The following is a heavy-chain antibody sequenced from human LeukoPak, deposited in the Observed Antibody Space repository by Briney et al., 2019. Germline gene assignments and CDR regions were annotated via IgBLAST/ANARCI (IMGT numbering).Heavy chain of an antibody. CDR3: ARGFGQFDY. J-gene: IGHJ4*02. CDR2: IRYDGSNK. D-gene: IGHD3-10*01. CDR1: GFTFSGYG. V-gene: IGHV3-30*02. Sequence: GGSLRLSCAASGFTFSGYGIHWIRQAPGKGLEWVAFIRYDGSNKDYADSVEGRFTISRDNSKKTVYMQMNSLRTEDTAVYYCARGFGQFDYWGQGALVTVSS.